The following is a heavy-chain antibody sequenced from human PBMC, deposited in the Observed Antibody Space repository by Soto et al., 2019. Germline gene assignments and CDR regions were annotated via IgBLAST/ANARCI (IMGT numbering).Heavy chain of an antibody. V-gene: IGHV4-34*01. J-gene: IGHJ4*02. CDR1: GGSFSGYY. D-gene: IGHD1-26*01. CDR3: ANRPLIVGANITSY. CDR2: INHSGST. Sequence: QVQLQQWGAGLLKPSETLSLTCAVYGGSFSGYYWSWIRQPPGKGLEWIGEINHSGSTNYNPSLKSRVTISVDTSKNQFSLKLSSVTAADTAVYYCANRPLIVGANITSYWGQGTLVTVSS.